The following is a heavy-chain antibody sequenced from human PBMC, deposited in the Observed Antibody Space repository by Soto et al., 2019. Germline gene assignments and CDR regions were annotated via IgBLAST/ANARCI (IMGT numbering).Heavy chain of an antibody. V-gene: IGHV3-7*01. D-gene: IGHD6-13*01. Sequence: VGSLRLSCVVSGFTFSSYWMNWVRQAPGKGLGWVANIKQDGSEKYYVDSAKGRFTISRDNAKNSLYLQMNSLSAEDTAIYYCATSRTFDYWGQGTLVTVSS. CDR1: GFTFSSYW. CDR3: ATSRTFDY. J-gene: IGHJ4*02. CDR2: IKQDGSEK.